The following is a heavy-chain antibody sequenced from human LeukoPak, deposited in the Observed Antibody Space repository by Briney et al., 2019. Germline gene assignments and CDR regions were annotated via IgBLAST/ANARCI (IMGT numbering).Heavy chain of an antibody. CDR2: IYSGGST. J-gene: IGHJ4*02. V-gene: IGHV3-53*01. CDR1: GFTISSNY. Sequence: GGSLRLSCAASGFTISSNYMSWVRQAPGEGLEWVSFIYSGGSTYYADSVKGRFTISRDNSKNTLYLQMNSLRAEDTGVYYCARGHTLSAFDYWGQGTLVTVSS. D-gene: IGHD1-26*01. CDR3: ARGHTLSAFDY.